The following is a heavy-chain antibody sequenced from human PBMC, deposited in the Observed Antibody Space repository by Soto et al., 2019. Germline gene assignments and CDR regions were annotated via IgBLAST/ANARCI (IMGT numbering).Heavy chain of an antibody. CDR2: VDHSGRT. CDR1: GYSINSDYY. V-gene: IGHV4-38-2*01. Sequence: SETLSLTCAVSGYSINSDYYWGWIRQPPGKGLEWIGSVDHSGRTYYSPSLRSRLTIFIDTSKNQFSLKLSSVTAADTAVYYCARGLLRGFIAAAGRKSNWFDPWGQGTLVTVSS. D-gene: IGHD6-13*01. CDR3: ARGLLRGFIAAAGRKSNWFDP. J-gene: IGHJ5*02.